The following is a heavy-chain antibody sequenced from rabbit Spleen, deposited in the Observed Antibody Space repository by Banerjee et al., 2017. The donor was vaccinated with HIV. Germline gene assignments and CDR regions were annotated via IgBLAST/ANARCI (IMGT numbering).Heavy chain of an antibody. CDR2: INAVTGKA. Sequence: QEQLVESGGGLVKPEGSLKLSCTASGFSFSNKAVMCWVRQAPGKGLEWIACINAVTGKAVYASWAKGRFTFSKTSSTTVTLQMTSLTAADTATYFCARDTGLVIDYFNLWGPGTLVTVS. J-gene: IGHJ4*01. CDR1: GFSFSNKAV. V-gene: IGHV1S45*01. D-gene: IGHD7-1*01. CDR3: ARDTGLVIDYFNL.